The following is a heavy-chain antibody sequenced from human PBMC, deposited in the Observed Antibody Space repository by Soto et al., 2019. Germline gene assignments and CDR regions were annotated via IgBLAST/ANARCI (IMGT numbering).Heavy chain of an antibody. Sequence: TLSLTCTVSGGSMSSGDYFWSWARQPPGRGLEWIAHMYYSGRTFYNSSLKSRGTISVDTSKNQFSLKLTSVTADDTAVYFCARGKLEYRSGLYYYYGMDVWGQGTTVTVSS. D-gene: IGHD5-18*01. CDR2: MYYSGRT. J-gene: IGHJ6*02. CDR3: ARGKLEYRSGLYYYYGMDV. V-gene: IGHV4-30-4*01. CDR1: GGSMSSGDYF.